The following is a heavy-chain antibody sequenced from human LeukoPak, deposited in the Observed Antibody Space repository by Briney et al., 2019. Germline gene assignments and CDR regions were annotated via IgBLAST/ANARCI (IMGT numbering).Heavy chain of an antibody. V-gene: IGHV4-4*07. CDR3: ARGVFYYDTSGRGYYFDY. CDR2: IYTSGGT. Sequence: SETLSLTCAVSGGSIGSYYWSWIRQPAGKGLEWIGRIYTSGGTVYNPSLKSRVTMSVDTSKNQFSLKLSSVTAADTAVYYCARGVFYYDTSGRGYYFDYWGQGTLVTVSS. J-gene: IGHJ4*02. D-gene: IGHD3-22*01. CDR1: GGSIGSYY.